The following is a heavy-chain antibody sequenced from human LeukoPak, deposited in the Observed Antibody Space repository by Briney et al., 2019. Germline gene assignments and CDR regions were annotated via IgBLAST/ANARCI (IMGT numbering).Heavy chain of an antibody. V-gene: IGHV3-9*01. CDR2: ISWNSGSI. CDR1: GFTFDDYA. Sequence: GRSLRLSCAASGFTFDDYAMHWVRQAPGKGLEWVSGISWNSGSIGYADSVKGRFTISRDNAKNSLYLQMNSLRAEDTAVYYCAREYYYDSSGYYEIYYFDYWGQGTLVTVSS. D-gene: IGHD3-22*01. J-gene: IGHJ4*02. CDR3: AREYYYDSSGYYEIYYFDY.